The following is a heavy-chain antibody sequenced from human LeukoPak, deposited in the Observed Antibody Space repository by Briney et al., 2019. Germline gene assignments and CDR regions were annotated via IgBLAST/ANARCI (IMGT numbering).Heavy chain of an antibody. V-gene: IGHV3-7*01. Sequence: GGSLRLSCAASGFTFSTYWMTWVRQAPGKGLEWVANIKEDGSDKNYVVSMKGRFTISRDNAKNSLYLQMNSLRAEDTAVYYCARDAGYGYDRFDYWGQGTQVTVSS. CDR2: IKEDGSDK. J-gene: IGHJ4*02. CDR3: ARDAGYGYDRFDY. D-gene: IGHD5-18*01. CDR1: GFTFSTYW.